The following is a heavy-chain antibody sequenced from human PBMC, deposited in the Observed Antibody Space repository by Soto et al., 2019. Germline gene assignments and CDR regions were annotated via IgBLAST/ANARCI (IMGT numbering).Heavy chain of an antibody. CDR3: AHIVVAGLGYYFDY. J-gene: IGHJ4*02. CDR2: IYWDDDK. CDR1: GFSLSSTRMA. Sequence: QITLKESGPTLVKPTQTLTLTCTFSGFSLSSTRMAVGWIRQPPGKALEWLALIYWDDDKRYSPFLKSRLTLPKDTSKTQVVLTMSNMDPVDTARYYCAHIVVAGLGYYFDYWGQGTLVTVSS. D-gene: IGHD6-19*01. V-gene: IGHV2-5*02.